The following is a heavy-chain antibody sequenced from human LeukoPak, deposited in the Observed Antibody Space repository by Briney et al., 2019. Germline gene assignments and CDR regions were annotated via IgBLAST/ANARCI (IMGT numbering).Heavy chain of an antibody. Sequence: SQTLSLTCTVSGGSISSGGYYWSWIRQHPGKGLEGIGYIYYSGSTYYNPSLKSRVTISVDTSKNQFSLKLSSVTAADTAVYYCARVEAGDYGYYYYYMDVWGKGATVTVSS. V-gene: IGHV4-31*03. CDR1: GGSISSGGYY. CDR3: ARVEAGDYGYYYYYMDV. D-gene: IGHD4-17*01. CDR2: IYYSGST. J-gene: IGHJ6*03.